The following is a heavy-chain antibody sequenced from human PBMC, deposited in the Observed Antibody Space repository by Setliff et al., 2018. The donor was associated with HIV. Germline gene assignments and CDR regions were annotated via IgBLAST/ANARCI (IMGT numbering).Heavy chain of an antibody. CDR3: ARVNSGGYNYKSFFDY. CDR1: GFTFSTRA. J-gene: IGHJ4*02. V-gene: IGHV3-23*01. Sequence: GGSLRLSCAASGFTFSTRAMSWVRQAPGKGLEWVSTITDSGAGTNYADSVKGRFTISRDNSKNTLYLQMNSLRAEDTALYYCARVNSGGYNYKSFFDYWGQGTLVTVSS. CDR2: ITDSGAGT. D-gene: IGHD5-12*01.